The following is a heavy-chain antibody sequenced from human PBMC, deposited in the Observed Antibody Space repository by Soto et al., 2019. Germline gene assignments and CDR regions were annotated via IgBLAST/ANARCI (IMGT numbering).Heavy chain of an antibody. Sequence: QVQLVESGGGVVQPGRSLRLSCAASGFTFSSYGMHWVRQAPGKGLEWVAVIWYDGSNKYYADSVKGRFTISRDNSKNTLYLQMNSLRAEDTAVYYCARVRGHRAYYDILTGYGAFDIWGQGTMVTVSS. CDR2: IWYDGSNK. V-gene: IGHV3-33*01. CDR1: GFTFSSYG. CDR3: ARVRGHRAYYDILTGYGAFDI. D-gene: IGHD3-9*01. J-gene: IGHJ3*02.